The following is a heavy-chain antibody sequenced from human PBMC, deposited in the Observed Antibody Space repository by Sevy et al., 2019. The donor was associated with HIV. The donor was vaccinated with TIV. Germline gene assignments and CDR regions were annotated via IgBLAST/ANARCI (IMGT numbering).Heavy chain of an antibody. CDR1: GFPFNDHA. V-gene: IGHV3-9*01. CDR3: AKDINRCCDGVNCYSYYYYFYCLDV. D-gene: IGHD2-21*01. Sequence: GGSLILSCAASGFPFNDHAMHWVRQVPGKGLEWVSGISWNSRNIGYAESVKGRFTISRDNTRNFVYLEMHSLRPEDTALYYCAKDINRCCDGVNCYSYYYYFYCLDVWGQGTTVAVSS. CDR2: ISWNSRNI. J-gene: IGHJ6*02.